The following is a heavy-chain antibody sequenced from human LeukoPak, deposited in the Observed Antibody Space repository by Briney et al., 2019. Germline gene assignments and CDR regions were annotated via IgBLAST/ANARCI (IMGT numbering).Heavy chain of an antibody. CDR1: GFTFSSYA. Sequence: GGSLRLSCAASGFTFSSYAMHWVRQAPGKGLEWVAVISYDGSNKYYADSVKGRFTISRDNSKNTLYLQMNSLRAEDTAVYYCARGSPPIYYYDSSDYPSFDYWGQGTLVTVSS. V-gene: IGHV3-30-3*01. CDR2: ISYDGSNK. CDR3: ARGSPPIYYYDSSDYPSFDY. D-gene: IGHD3-22*01. J-gene: IGHJ4*02.